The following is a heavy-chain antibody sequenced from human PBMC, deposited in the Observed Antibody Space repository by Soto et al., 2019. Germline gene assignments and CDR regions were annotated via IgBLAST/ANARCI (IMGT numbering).Heavy chain of an antibody. V-gene: IGHV3-11*06. CDR1: GFTFSDYY. CDR3: ARVGYGDYYYFDY. D-gene: IGHD4-17*01. CDR2: ISSSSSYT. Sequence: GGSLRLSCAASGFTFSDYYMSWIRQAPGKGLEWVSYISSSSSYTNYADSVKGRFTISRDNAKNSLYLQMNSLRAEDTAVYYCARVGYGDYYYFDYWGQGTLVTSPQ. J-gene: IGHJ4*02.